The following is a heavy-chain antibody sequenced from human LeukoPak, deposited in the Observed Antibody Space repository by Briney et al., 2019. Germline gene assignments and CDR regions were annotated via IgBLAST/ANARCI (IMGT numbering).Heavy chain of an antibody. J-gene: IGHJ6*03. CDR1: GGSISSSSYY. CDR2: IYYSGST. Sequence: SETLSLTCTVSGGSISSSSYYWGWLRQPPGKGLEWIGSIYYSGSTYYNPSLKSRVTISVDTSKDQFSLKLSSVTAAETAVYYCARDNNNYYYYYMDVWGKGTTVTVSS. D-gene: IGHD1/OR15-1a*01. CDR3: ARDNNNYYYYYMDV. V-gene: IGHV4-39*07.